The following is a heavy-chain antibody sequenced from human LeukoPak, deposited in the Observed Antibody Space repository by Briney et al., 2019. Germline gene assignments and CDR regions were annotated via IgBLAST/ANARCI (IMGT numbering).Heavy chain of an antibody. Sequence: GGSLRLSCSASGFTFSTYSMNWVRQAPGKGLEWVSSISTGSTYIFYGDSVKGRFTISRDNADSSLYLQMNSLRAEDTAVYYCARTRDSSGCFDLWGQGTLVTVSS. CDR2: ISTGSTYI. J-gene: IGHJ5*02. D-gene: IGHD6-19*01. V-gene: IGHV3-21*01. CDR3: ARTRDSSGCFDL. CDR1: GFTFSTYS.